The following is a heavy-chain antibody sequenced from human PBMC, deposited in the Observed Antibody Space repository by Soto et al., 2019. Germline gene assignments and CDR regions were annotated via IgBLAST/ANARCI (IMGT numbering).Heavy chain of an antibody. Sequence: QVQLVQSGAEEKKPGASVKVSCKASGYTFTSYAMHWVRQAPGQRLEWMGWINAGNGNTKYSQKFQGRVTITRDTSASTAYMELSSLRSEDTAVYYCARAEQQLVGVSWFDPWGQGTLVTVSS. CDR2: INAGNGNT. J-gene: IGHJ5*02. CDR1: GYTFTSYA. D-gene: IGHD6-13*01. CDR3: ARAEQQLVGVSWFDP. V-gene: IGHV1-3*05.